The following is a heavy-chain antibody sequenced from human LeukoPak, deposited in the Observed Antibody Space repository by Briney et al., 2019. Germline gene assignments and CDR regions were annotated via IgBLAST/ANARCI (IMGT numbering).Heavy chain of an antibody. V-gene: IGHV4-59*01. Sequence: SETLSLTCTVSDDSITLYYWTWIRQPPGKGLEWLGYIDHTGSTNYNPSLNSRVTMSRDTSKNHFSLRLSSVTAADTALYFCARGRVSSSTWYSTYYYYFYMDVWGKGTTVTISS. CDR2: IDHTGST. CDR3: ARGRVSSSTWYSTYYYYFYMDV. D-gene: IGHD6-13*01. CDR1: DDSITLYY. J-gene: IGHJ6*03.